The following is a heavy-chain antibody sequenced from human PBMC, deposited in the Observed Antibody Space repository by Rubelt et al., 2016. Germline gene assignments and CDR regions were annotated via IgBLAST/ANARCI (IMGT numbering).Heavy chain of an antibody. J-gene: IGHJ4*02. CDR3: ARGQWSL. V-gene: IGHV3-23*04. D-gene: IGHD6-19*01. CDR1: GITFSSYW. CDR2: ISGRSDAE. Sequence: EVQLVESGGGLVKPGGSLRLSCAASGITFSSYWMTWVRQAPGKGLEWVSYISGRSDAEYYADSVKGRFSISRDKSKGTVSLQMDSLRVEDTAIYYCARGQWSLWGQGTPVTVSS.